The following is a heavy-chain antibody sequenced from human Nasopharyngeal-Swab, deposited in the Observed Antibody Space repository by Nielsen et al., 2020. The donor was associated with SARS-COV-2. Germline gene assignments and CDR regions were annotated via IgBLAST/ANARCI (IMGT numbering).Heavy chain of an antibody. V-gene: IGHV3-30*18. Sequence: GESLKIPCAAPGFTFSSYGMHWVRQAPGKGLEWVAVISYDGSNKYYADSVKGRFTISRDNSKNTLYLQMNSLRAEDTAVYYCAKELKILGGRSDGMDVWGQGTTVTVSS. CDR2: ISYDGSNK. D-gene: IGHD3-3*01. CDR3: AKELKILGGRSDGMDV. CDR1: GFTFSSYG. J-gene: IGHJ6*02.